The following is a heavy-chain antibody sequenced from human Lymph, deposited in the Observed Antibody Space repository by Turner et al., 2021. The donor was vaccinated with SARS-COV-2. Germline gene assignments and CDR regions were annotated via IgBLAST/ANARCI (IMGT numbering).Heavy chain of an antibody. CDR2: INPHSGGT. V-gene: IGHV1-2*02. J-gene: IGHJ6*02. Sequence: QVQLVQSGAEVKKPQASEKVSCKASGYTFTGYYMPCVRQAPGQGLEWMGWINPHSGGTNYAQKYQGRVTMTRDTSISTAYMELSRLRSDDTAVYYCAKDVARYNDFWSGYSGGYGLDVWGQGTTVTVSS. CDR1: GYTFTGYY. D-gene: IGHD3-3*01. CDR3: AKDVARYNDFWSGYSGGYGLDV.